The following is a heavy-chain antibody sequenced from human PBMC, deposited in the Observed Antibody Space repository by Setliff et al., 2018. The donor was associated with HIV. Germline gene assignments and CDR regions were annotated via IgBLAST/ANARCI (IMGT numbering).Heavy chain of an antibody. CDR3: ARSHFITLFGVIYYPGYFDL. D-gene: IGHD3-3*01. Sequence: PGESLKISCKGSGYSFTSHWIAWVRQMPGQGLEWMGIIYPSDSATAYSPSFQGQITISADKSISTAYLQWSSLKASDTAIYYCARSHFITLFGVIYYPGYFDLWGXGTQVTVSS. CDR2: IYPSDSAT. J-gene: IGHJ2*01. V-gene: IGHV5-51*01. CDR1: GYSFTSHW.